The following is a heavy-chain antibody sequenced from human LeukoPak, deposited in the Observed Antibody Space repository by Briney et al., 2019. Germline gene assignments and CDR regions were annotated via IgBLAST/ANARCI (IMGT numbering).Heavy chain of an antibody. D-gene: IGHD3-16*01. J-gene: IGHJ3*02. CDR1: GFTFTSYN. V-gene: IGHV3-21*05. Sequence: AGSLSLSCAASGFTFTSYNMNWFRQAPGQGLEWLSYINIKSDSISYAGSVKGRVTVSRDNAKDSLFLQLSDVRAEDTAVYYCATYDWGSSMSIWGQGTVVTVS. CDR2: INIKSDSI. CDR3: ATYDWGSSMSI.